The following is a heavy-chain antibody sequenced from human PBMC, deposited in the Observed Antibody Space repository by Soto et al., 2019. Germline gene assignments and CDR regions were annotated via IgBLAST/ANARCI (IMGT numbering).Heavy chain of an antibody. D-gene: IGHD1-1*01. CDR2: IYYSGST. J-gene: IGHJ4*02. V-gene: IGHV4-59*08. Sequence: PSETLSLTCTVSGGSISSYYWTWIRQPPGKGLEWIAYIYYSGSTNYNPSLKSRLTISVDTSKNQFSLKLSSVTAADTAVYYCARLSRDEYNRRPYYFDYWGQGTLVTVSS. CDR3: ARLSRDEYNRRPYYFDY. CDR1: GGSISSYY.